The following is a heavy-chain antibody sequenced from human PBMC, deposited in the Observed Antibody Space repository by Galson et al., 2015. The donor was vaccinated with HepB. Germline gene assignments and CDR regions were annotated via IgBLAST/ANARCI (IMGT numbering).Heavy chain of an antibody. Sequence: PALVKPTQTLTLTCTFSGFSLSTSGVGVGWIRQPPGKALEWLALIYWDDDKRYSPSLKSRLTITKDTSKNQVVLTMTNMDPVDTATYYCAHTSRGYDFWSGYYTTNTPFDYWGQGTLVTVSS. D-gene: IGHD3-3*01. J-gene: IGHJ4*02. CDR3: AHTSRGYDFWSGYYTTNTPFDY. V-gene: IGHV2-5*02. CDR2: IYWDDDK. CDR1: GFSLSTSGVG.